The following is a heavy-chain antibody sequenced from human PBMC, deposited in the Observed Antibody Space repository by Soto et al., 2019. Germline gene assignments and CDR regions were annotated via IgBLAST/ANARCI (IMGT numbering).Heavy chain of an antibody. D-gene: IGHD2-2*01. CDR2: IYHSGTT. CDR1: SFSISSGYY. V-gene: IGHV4-38-2*02. CDR3: ARDCSSPASDYYYYGMDV. Sequence: SETLSLTCAVSSFSISSGYYWGWVRQPPGKGLEWIGSIYHSGTTNYSPSLKSRVTISIDTSKNQFSLTLRSVTAADAAVYYCARDCSSPASDYYYYGMDVWGQGTTVTVSS. J-gene: IGHJ6*02.